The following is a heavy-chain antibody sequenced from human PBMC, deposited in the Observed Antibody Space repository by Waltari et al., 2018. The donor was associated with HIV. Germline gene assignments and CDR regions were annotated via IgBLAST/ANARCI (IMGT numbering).Heavy chain of an antibody. CDR3: ARVPGTTFDPNRVYAFDI. CDR2: IYTSGST. CDR1: GGSISSGSYY. D-gene: IGHD1-7*01. J-gene: IGHJ3*02. V-gene: IGHV4-61*02. Sequence: QVQLQESGPGLVKPSQTLSLTCTVSGGSISSGSYYWSWIRQPAGKGLEWIWRIYTSGSTNNNPSLKSRVTISVDTSKNQCSLKLSSVTAADTAVYYCARVPGTTFDPNRVYAFDIWGQGTMVTVSS.